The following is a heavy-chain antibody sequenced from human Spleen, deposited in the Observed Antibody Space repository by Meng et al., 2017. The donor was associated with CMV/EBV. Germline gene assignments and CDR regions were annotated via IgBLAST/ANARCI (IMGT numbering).Heavy chain of an antibody. D-gene: IGHD6-13*01. CDR3: ARAAGYSSNWLAELDY. CDR1: GAFINSHY. CDR2: SFYTGST. J-gene: IGHJ4*02. V-gene: IGHV4-59*11. Sequence: SETLSLTCSVSGAFINSHYWTWIRQPPGKGLEWIGHSFYTGSTKYSPSLKSRVTLSIDTSTNQFSLKLNSVTAADTAVYYCARAAGYSSNWLAELDYWGQGTLVTVSS.